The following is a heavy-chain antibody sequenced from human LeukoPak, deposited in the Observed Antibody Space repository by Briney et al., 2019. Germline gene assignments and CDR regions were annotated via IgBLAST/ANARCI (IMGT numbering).Heavy chain of an antibody. Sequence: SETLSLTCAVYGGSFSGYYWSWIRQPPGKGLEWIGEINHSGSTYYNPSLKSRVTISVDTSKNQFSLKLSSVTAADTAVYYCARHTGELGYWGQGTLVTVSS. CDR1: GGSFSGYY. CDR2: INHSGST. V-gene: IGHV4-34*01. J-gene: IGHJ4*02. D-gene: IGHD6-13*01. CDR3: ARHTGELGY.